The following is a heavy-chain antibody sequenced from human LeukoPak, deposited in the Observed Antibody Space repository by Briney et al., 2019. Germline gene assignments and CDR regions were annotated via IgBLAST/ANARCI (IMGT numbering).Heavy chain of an antibody. CDR3: AKDVGKWESLHFFDY. CDR1: GFTFSTNA. CDR2: ISGSGAST. D-gene: IGHD1-26*01. J-gene: IGHJ4*02. V-gene: IGHV3-23*01. Sequence: GGSLRLSCLTSGFTFSTNAMSWVRQAPGKGLEWISGISGSGASTYYADSVTGRFTISRDNSRNTLYLQMNSLRGDDTAVYYCAKDVGKWESLHFFDYWGQGTLVTDSS.